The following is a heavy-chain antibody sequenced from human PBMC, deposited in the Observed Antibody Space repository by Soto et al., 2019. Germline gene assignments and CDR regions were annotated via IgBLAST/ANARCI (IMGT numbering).Heavy chain of an antibody. Sequence: SETLSLTCTVSGGSISSYNWSWIRQPPGKGLEWIGYIYYSGSTNYNPSLKSRVTISVDTSKNQFSLKLSSVTAADTAVYYCASGPAAIPSFDIWGQGTMVTVSS. J-gene: IGHJ3*02. CDR2: IYYSGST. CDR1: GGSISSYN. CDR3: ASGPAAIPSFDI. D-gene: IGHD2-2*01. V-gene: IGHV4-59*08.